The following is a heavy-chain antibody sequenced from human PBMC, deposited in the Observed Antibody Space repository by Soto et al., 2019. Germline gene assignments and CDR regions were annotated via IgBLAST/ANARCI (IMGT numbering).Heavy chain of an antibody. CDR2: IYYSGST. CDR1: GGSISSSSYY. J-gene: IGHJ6*02. CDR3: ASTPAAGINSGMDV. D-gene: IGHD6-13*01. V-gene: IGHV4-39*01. Sequence: QLQLQESGPGLVKPSETLSLTCTVSGGSISSSSYYWGWIRQPPGKGLEWIGSIYYSGSTYYNPSLKRRVTISVDTSKNQFSLKLSSVTAADTAVYYCASTPAAGINSGMDVWGQGTTVTVSS.